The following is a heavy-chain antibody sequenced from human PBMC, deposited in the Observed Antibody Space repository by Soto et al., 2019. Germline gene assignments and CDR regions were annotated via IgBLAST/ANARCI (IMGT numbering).Heavy chain of an antibody. CDR3: ASVGIASVGYYNGMEV. CDR1: WFTFTTSA. Sequence: SVKVSCQASWFTFTTSAVQTLRQARGQRLEWIGWIVVCSGNTSYAQRFQERVAITRHMSTSTAYMELSSLRSEDTAVYYCASVGIASVGYYNGMEVWG. CDR2: IVVCSGNT. J-gene: IGHJ6*02. D-gene: IGHD6-13*01. V-gene: IGHV1-58*01.